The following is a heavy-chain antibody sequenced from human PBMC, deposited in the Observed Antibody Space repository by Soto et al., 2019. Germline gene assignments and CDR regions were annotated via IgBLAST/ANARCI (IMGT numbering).Heavy chain of an antibody. J-gene: IGHJ2*01. D-gene: IGHD6-13*01. V-gene: IGHV1-69*01. CDR1: GGTFSSYA. Sequence: QVQLVQSGAEVKKPGSSVKVSCKASGGTFSSYAISWVRQAPGQGLEWMGGIIPIFGTANYAQKFQGRVTITADESPSTAYMELSSLRTEDTAVYYCARTFVYSSPPVRSRSSYFDLWGRGTLVTVSS. CDR3: ARTFVYSSPPVRSRSSYFDL. CDR2: IIPIFGTA.